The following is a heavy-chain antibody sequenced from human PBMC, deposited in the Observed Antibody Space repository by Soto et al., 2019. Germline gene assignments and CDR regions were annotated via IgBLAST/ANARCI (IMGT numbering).Heavy chain of an antibody. J-gene: IGHJ5*02. CDR2: ISGSGGST. D-gene: IGHD2-21*02. V-gene: IGHV3-23*01. CDR1: GFTFSGNV. Sequence: GGSLRLSCGASGFTFSGNVMSWVRQAPGKGLEWISIISGSGGSTYYADSVKGRFTISRDNSNNTLYLQMHSLTAADTAVYYSAKNGCGGDCYSSVAGNWFDPWGQGTLVTVSS. CDR3: AKNGCGGDCYSSVAGNWFDP.